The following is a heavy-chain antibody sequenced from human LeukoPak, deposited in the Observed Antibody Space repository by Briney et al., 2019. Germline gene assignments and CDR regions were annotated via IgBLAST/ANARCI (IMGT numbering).Heavy chain of an antibody. V-gene: IGHV1-69*13. CDR1: GGTFSSYA. J-gene: IGHJ4*02. CDR3: ATEARITIFGVVHDYFDY. Sequence: SVKVSCKASGGTFSSYAISWVRQAPGQGLEWMGGIIPIFGTANYAQKFQGRVTITADESTSTAYMELSSLRSEDTAVYYCATEARITIFGVVHDYFDYWAQGTLVSVSS. D-gene: IGHD3-3*01. CDR2: IIPIFGTA.